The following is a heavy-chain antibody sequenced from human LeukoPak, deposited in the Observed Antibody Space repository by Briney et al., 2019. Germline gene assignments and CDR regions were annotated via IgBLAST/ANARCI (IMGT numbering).Heavy chain of an antibody. CDR2: ISDSGGST. J-gene: IGHJ6*02. D-gene: IGHD6-6*01. Sequence: GGSLRLSCAASGFTFSSYAMSWVRQAPGKGLEWVSAISDSGGSTYYADSVKGRFTISRDNSKNTLYLQMNSLRAEDTAVYYCAKLPTEYSSSSDNHGMDVWSQGTTVTVS. CDR3: AKLPTEYSSSSDNHGMDV. V-gene: IGHV3-23*01. CDR1: GFTFSSYA.